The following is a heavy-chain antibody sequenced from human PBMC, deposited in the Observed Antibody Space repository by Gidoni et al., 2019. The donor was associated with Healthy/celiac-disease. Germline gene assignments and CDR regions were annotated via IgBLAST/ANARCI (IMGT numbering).Heavy chain of an antibody. Sequence: EVQLLESGGGLVQPGGSLRLSCAASGFTFISYAMSWVRQAPGKGLEWVSAISGSGGSTYYADSVKGRFTISRDNSKNTLYLQMNSLRAEDTAVYYCAKDLIAVAGTSGYFDYWGQGTLVTVSS. J-gene: IGHJ4*02. CDR1: GFTFISYA. D-gene: IGHD6-19*01. V-gene: IGHV3-23*01. CDR3: AKDLIAVAGTSGYFDY. CDR2: ISGSGGST.